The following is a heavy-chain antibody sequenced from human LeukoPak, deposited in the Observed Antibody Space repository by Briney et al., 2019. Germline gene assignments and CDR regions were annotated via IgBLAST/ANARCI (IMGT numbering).Heavy chain of an antibody. CDR3: ARAPHPYCSGDNCIYFDY. CDR2: ISSSSSYI. Sequence: GGSLRLSCAVSGFTFSSYSINWVRQAPGKGLEWVSSISSSSSYIYYTDSVKGRFTLSRDNAKKSLYLQMNSVRAEDTAVYYCARAPHPYCSGDNCIYFDYWGQGTLVTVSS. CDR1: GFTFSSYS. D-gene: IGHD2-15*01. V-gene: IGHV3-21*01. J-gene: IGHJ4*02.